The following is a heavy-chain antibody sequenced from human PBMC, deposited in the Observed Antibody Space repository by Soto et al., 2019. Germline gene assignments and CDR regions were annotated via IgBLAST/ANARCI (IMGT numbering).Heavy chain of an antibody. CDR2: INGSGGST. V-gene: IGHV3-23*01. Sequence: GGSLRLSCAASGFTFSSYAMSWVRQAPGKGLEWVSAINGSGGSTYYADSVKGRFTISRDNSKNTLYLQMNSLRAEDTAVYYCANGGQVVTSPHDAFDIWGQGTMVTVSS. J-gene: IGHJ3*02. CDR1: GFTFSSYA. D-gene: IGHD3-22*01. CDR3: ANGGQVVTSPHDAFDI.